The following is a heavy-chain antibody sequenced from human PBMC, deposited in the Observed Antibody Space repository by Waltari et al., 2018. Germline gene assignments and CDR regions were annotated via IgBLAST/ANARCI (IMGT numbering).Heavy chain of an antibody. D-gene: IGHD3-16*01. CDR2: SNHGETT. CDR3: ARGQGEGADV. J-gene: IGHJ6*02. Sequence: QVQLQQWGAGLLKPSETLSLTAVVNGGSFTAFYWSWGRQPPGKGLEWIGDSNHGETTRYNPSLRSRVTISVDRSRNQFSLTLTSVNAADTAVYYCARGQGEGADVWAQGTAVTVS. CDR1: GGSFTAFY. V-gene: IGHV4-34*01.